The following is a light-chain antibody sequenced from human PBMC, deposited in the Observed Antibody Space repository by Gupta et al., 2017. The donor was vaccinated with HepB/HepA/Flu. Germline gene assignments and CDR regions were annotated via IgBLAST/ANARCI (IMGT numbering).Light chain of an antibody. Sequence: QSALTQPASVSGSPGQSVTISCTGTSSDVGGYEYVSWYQQHPGKAPKLAIYDVSNRPSGVSNRFSGSKSGNTASLTISGLQAEDEADYYCSSYTSRSTLVFGGGTKVTVL. CDR3: SSYTSRSTLV. V-gene: IGLV2-14*03. J-gene: IGLJ2*01. CDR1: SSDVGGYEY. CDR2: DVS.